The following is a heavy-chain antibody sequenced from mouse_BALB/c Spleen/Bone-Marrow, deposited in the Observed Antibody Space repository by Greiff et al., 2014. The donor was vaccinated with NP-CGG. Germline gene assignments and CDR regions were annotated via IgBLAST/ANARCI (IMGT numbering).Heavy chain of an antibody. CDR2: ISDGGGYT. CDR1: GFTFSDYY. J-gene: IGHJ4*01. Sequence: EVQRVESGGGLVKPGGSLKLSCAASGFTFSDYYMYWVRQTPEKRLEWVATISDGGGYTYYPDSVWGRFTISRDNAKSNLYLQMSSLKSEDTAMYYCARSGERYGAMDYWGQGTSVTVFS. D-gene: IGHD2-10*02. CDR3: ARSGERYGAMDY. V-gene: IGHV5-4*02.